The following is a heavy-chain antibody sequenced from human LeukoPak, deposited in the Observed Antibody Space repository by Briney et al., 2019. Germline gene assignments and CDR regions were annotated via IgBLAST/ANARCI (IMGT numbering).Heavy chain of an antibody. J-gene: IGHJ4*02. CDR3: ARLRDLAVVIYV. CDR2: IYYSGST. Sequence: SETLSLTCTVSGGSISSSSYYWGWIRQPPGKGLEWIGSIYYSGSTYYNPSLKSRVTISVDTSKNQFSLKLSSVTAADTAVYYCARLRDLAVVIYVWGQGTLVTVSS. CDR1: GGSISSSSYY. V-gene: IGHV4-39*01. D-gene: IGHD3-22*01.